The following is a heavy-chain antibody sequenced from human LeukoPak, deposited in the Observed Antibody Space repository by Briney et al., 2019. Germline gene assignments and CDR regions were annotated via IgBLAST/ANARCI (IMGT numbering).Heavy chain of an antibody. D-gene: IGHD1-7*01. CDR3: ASRYNWNYGAFDI. CDR2: IYTSGST. CDR1: GGSTSSYY. J-gene: IGHJ3*02. V-gene: IGHV4-4*07. Sequence: PSETLSLTCTVSGGSTSSYYWSWIRQPAGKGLEWIGRIYTSGSTNYNPSLKSRITMSVDTSKNQFSLKLSSVTAADTAVYYCASRYNWNYGAFDIWGQGTMVTVSS.